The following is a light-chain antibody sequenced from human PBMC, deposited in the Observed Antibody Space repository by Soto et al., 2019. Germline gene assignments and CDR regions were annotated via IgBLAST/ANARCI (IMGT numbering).Light chain of an antibody. V-gene: IGLV2-8*01. CDR2: EVS. Sequence: QSALTQPPSASGSPGQSVTISCTGTSSDVGGDNYVSWYQQHPGKAPKFLIFEVSSRPSGVPDRFSGSKSGNTASLTVSGLQADDEADYYCSSYAGSNSPVIFGGGTKLTVL. J-gene: IGLJ2*01. CDR1: SSDVGGDNY. CDR3: SSYAGSNSPVI.